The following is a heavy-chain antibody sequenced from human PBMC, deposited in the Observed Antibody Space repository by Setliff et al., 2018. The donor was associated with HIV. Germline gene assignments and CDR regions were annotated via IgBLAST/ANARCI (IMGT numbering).Heavy chain of an antibody. J-gene: IGHJ4*02. CDR3: ARVFVDTAVLRVLEYYFDS. D-gene: IGHD5-18*01. V-gene: IGHV4-59*12. CDR1: GGSISSYY. CDR2: MYYSGST. Sequence: PSETLSLTCTVSGGSISSYYWSWIRQPPGKGLEWIGSMYYSGSTYYTPSPKSRITISLDTSKNQFSLGMRSVTAADTAVYYCARVFVDTAVLRVLEYYFDSWGRGTLVTVPQ.